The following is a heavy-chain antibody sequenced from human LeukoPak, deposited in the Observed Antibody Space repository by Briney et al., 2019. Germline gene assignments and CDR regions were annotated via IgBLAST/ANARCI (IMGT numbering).Heavy chain of an antibody. Sequence: GGSLRLSCAASGFTFSSYWMHWVRQAPGKGLVWVSRIYTDGSSTTYADSVKGRFTISRDNAKNTLYLQMNSLRAEDTAVYYYARWGYCSGGTCYPRGFDYWGQGTLVTVSS. D-gene: IGHD2-15*01. J-gene: IGHJ4*02. V-gene: IGHV3-74*01. CDR3: ARWGYCSGGTCYPRGFDY. CDR1: GFTFSSYW. CDR2: IYTDGSST.